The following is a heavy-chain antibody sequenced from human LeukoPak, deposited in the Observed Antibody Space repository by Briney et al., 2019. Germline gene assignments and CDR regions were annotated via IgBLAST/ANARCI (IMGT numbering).Heavy chain of an antibody. J-gene: IGHJ3*02. Sequence: GGSLRLSCAASGFTVSSNYMSWVRQAPGKGLEWVSVIYSGGSTYYADSVKGRFTISRDNSKNTLYLQMNSLRAEDTAVYYCARDLISGSYRYDAFDIWGQGTMVTVPS. CDR3: ARDLISGSYRYDAFDI. D-gene: IGHD1-26*01. V-gene: IGHV3-53*01. CDR1: GFTVSSNY. CDR2: IYSGGST.